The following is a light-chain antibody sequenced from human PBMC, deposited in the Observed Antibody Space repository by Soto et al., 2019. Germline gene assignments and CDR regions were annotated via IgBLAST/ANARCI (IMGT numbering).Light chain of an antibody. J-gene: IGLJ1*01. CDR1: SSDVGAYDF. Sequence: QSVLTQPASVSGSPGQSIAISCTGTSSDVGAYDFVSWYQQHPDKAPKLLIYEVSNRPSGVSDRFSGSKSVNTATLTISGLQAEDEADYYCSSHTTSNTRVFGTWTKLTVL. CDR2: EVS. V-gene: IGLV2-14*03. CDR3: SSHTTSNTRV.